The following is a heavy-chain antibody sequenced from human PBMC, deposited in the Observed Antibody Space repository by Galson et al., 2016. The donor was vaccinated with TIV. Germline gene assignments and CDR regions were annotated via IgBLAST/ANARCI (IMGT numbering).Heavy chain of an antibody. J-gene: IGHJ4*02. V-gene: IGHV3-21*05. D-gene: IGHD4-23*01. CDR3: ARGNPGNPNF. CDR1: GFTFSSYN. CDR2: IGHSGNNI. Sequence: SLRLSCAASGFTFSSYNMQWVRQAPGKGLEWVSFIGHSGNNIYYADSVKGRFTISRDNVKNIVFLQMTALRVEDTAVYYCARGNPGNPNFWGQGTLVTVSS.